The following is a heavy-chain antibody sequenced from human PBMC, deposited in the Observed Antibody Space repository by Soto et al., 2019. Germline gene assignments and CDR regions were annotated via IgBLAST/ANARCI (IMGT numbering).Heavy chain of an antibody. V-gene: IGHV4-61*08. CDR2: IYYSGST. J-gene: IGHJ4*02. D-gene: IGHD3-9*01. Sequence: PSETPSLTCDVSGDTISTGGYTWAWIQQPPGKALEWIGYIYYSGSTNYNPSLKSRVIISVDTSKNQFSLKLSSVTAADTAVYYCARGKSHDILTGYPEYYFDYWGQGTLVTVSS. CDR3: ARGKSHDILTGYPEYYFDY. CDR1: GDTISTGGYT.